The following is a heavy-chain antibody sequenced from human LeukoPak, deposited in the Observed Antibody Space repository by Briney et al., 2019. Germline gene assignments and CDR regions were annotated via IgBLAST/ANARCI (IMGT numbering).Heavy chain of an antibody. CDR1: GFTFSNYA. D-gene: IGHD3-10*01. CDR2: ISGSDGST. V-gene: IGHV3-23*01. Sequence: GGSLRLSCTASGFTFSNYAMSWVRQAPGKGLEWVSTISGSDGSTYYADSVKGRFTISRDNSKNTLYLQMNSLRAEDTAIYFCARESYYGSGTYFNFDSWGQGILVTVSS. J-gene: IGHJ4*02. CDR3: ARESYYGSGTYFNFDS.